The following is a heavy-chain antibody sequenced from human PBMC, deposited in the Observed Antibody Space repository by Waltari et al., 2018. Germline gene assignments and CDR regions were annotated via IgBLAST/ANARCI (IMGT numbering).Heavy chain of an antibody. CDR3: ASTVYYDSSGWTYYFDY. J-gene: IGHJ4*02. D-gene: IGHD3-22*01. Sequence: QLQLQESGPGLVKPSETLSLTCTVSGGSISSSSYYWGWLRQPPGKGLVWIGSIYYSGSTYYNPSLKSRVTISVDTSKNQFSLKLSSVTAADTAVYYCASTVYYDSSGWTYYFDYWGQGTLVTVSS. V-gene: IGHV4-39*01. CDR1: GGSISSSSYY. CDR2: IYYSGST.